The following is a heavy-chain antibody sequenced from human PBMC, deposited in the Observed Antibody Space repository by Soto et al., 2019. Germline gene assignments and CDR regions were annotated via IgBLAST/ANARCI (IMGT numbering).Heavy chain of an antibody. CDR2: MSSSGSSI. D-gene: IGHD2-15*01. Sequence: GGSLRLSCAASGRTFSSYSLNWVRQAPGKGLVWVSHMSSSGSSIQYAESVKGRFTISRDNAKNTLYLQMNSLRAEDTAVYYCARDRRAAFDYWGQGTLVTVSS. J-gene: IGHJ4*02. CDR1: GRTFSSYS. V-gene: IGHV3-48*04. CDR3: ARDRRAAFDY.